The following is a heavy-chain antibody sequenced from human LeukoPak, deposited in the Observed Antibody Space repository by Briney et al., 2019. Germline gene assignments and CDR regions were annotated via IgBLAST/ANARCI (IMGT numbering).Heavy chain of an antibody. D-gene: IGHD1-7*01. V-gene: IGHV3-74*01. J-gene: IGHJ4*02. CDR2: INNDGSST. Sequence: GGSLRLSCAASGFTLRSHWMHWVRQPPGKGLVWVSRINNDGSSTSYADSVKGRFTISRDNAKNTLYLQMNSLRAEDTAVYYCARDEGNCNYGSWGQGTLVADSS. CDR1: GFTLRSHW. CDR3: ARDEGNCNYGS.